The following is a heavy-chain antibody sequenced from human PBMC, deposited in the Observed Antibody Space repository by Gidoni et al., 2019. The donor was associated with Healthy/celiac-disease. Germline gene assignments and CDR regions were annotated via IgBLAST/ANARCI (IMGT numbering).Heavy chain of an antibody. V-gene: IGHV3-15*01. CDR2: IKSKTDGGTT. J-gene: IGHJ4*02. CDR1: GFTFSNAW. D-gene: IGHD3-3*01. Sequence: EVQLVESGGGLVKPGGSLRLSCAASGFTFSNAWMSWVRQAPGKGLEWVGRIKSKTDGGTTDYAAPVKGRFTISRDDSKNTLYLQMNSLKTEDTAVYYCTTAWQDFWSGYYTGYFDYWGQGTLVTVSS. CDR3: TTAWQDFWSGYYTGYFDY.